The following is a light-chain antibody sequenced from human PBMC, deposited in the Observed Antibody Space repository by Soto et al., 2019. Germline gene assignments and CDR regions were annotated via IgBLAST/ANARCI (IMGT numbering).Light chain of an antibody. J-gene: IGKJ3*01. CDR2: DAS. CDR3: QQRSSWPIT. V-gene: IGKV3-11*01. CDR1: QSVSSN. Sequence: EIVMTQSPATLSVSPGERATLSCRASQSVSSNLAWYQQKPGQAPSLLIYDASNRATGIPARFSGSGSGTDFTLTISSLEPEDFAIYYCQQRSSWPITFGPGTKVDIK.